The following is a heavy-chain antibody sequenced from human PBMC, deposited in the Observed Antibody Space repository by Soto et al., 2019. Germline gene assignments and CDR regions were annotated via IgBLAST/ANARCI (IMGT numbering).Heavy chain of an antibody. CDR3: SLGTTRIDC. CDR2: INPGGGST. CDR1: GYTFTSYY. Sequence: ASVKVSCKASGYTFTSYYMHWVRQAAGQGLEWMGIINPGGGSTSYEQKFQGRVTMTRDTSKSTIYMEVSSLRSEDTAVYYCSLGTTRIDCFGQRNLVTVSS. D-gene: IGHD1-26*01. V-gene: IGHV1-46*03. J-gene: IGHJ4*02.